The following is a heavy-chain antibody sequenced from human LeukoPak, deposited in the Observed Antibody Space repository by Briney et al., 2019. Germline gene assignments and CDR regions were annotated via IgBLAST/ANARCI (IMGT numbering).Heavy chain of an antibody. J-gene: IGHJ4*02. CDR3: ARGALFDY. V-gene: IGHV4-59*02. Sequence: SETLSLTCTVSGGSVSSYYWSWIRQPPGKGLEWIGYIYYSGSTNYNPSLKSRVTISVDTSKNQFSLKLSSVTAADTAVYYCARGALFDYWGQGTLVTVSS. CDR1: GGSVSSYY. CDR2: IYYSGST.